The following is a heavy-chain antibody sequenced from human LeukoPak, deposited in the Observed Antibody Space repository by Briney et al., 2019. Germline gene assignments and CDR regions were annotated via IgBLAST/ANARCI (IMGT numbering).Heavy chain of an antibody. Sequence: SETLSLTCTVSGGSVSSASYYWSWIRQPPGKGLEWIGYIYYSGSTNYNPSLKSRVTISVDTSKNQFSLKLSSVTAADTAMYYCARTARGVVTDFQHWGQGTLVTVSS. CDR3: ARTARGVVTDFQH. V-gene: IGHV4-61*01. CDR1: GGSVSSASYY. J-gene: IGHJ1*01. D-gene: IGHD5-18*01. CDR2: IYYSGST.